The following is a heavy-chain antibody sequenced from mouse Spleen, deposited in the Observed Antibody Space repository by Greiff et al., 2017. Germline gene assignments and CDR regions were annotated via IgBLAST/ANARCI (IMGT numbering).Heavy chain of an antibody. CDR3: AREGGYGYDPYYYAMDY. Sequence: EVMLVESEGGLVQPGSSMKLSCTASGFTFSDYYMAWVRQVPEKGLEWVANINYDGSSTYYLDSLKSRFIISRDNAKNILYLQMSSLKSEDTATYYCAREGGYGYDPYYYAMDYWGQGTSVTVSS. V-gene: IGHV5-16*01. CDR1: GFTFSDYY. CDR2: INYDGSST. J-gene: IGHJ4*01. D-gene: IGHD2-2*01.